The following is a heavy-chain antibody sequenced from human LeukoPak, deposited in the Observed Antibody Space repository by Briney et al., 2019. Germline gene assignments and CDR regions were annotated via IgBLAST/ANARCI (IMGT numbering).Heavy chain of an antibody. V-gene: IGHV4-59*01. D-gene: IGHD3-16*01. CDR3: ARDKGLGAFDI. CDR2: IYYSGST. CDR1: GGSISSYY. J-gene: IGHJ3*02. Sequence: SETLSLTCTVSGGSISSYYWSWIRQPPGKGLEWIGYIYYSGSTNYNPSLKSRVTISVDTSKNQFSLKLSSVTAADTAVYYCARDKGLGAFDIWGQGTMVTVSS.